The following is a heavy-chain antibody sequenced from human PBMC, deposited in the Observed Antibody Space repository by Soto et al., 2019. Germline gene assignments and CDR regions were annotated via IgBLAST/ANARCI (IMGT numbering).Heavy chain of an antibody. CDR3: ARGEYHSGSGSYYPPGY. V-gene: IGHV4-30-4*01. CDR2: IFYSGST. D-gene: IGHD3-10*01. J-gene: IGHJ4*02. Sequence: SETLSLTCTVSGGSMSSGDYYWSWIRQPPGKGLEWIGYIFYSGSTYYNPSLKSRVTISVDTSKNQFSLKPRSVTAADTAVYYCARGEYHSGSGSYYPPGYWGQGTLVTVSS. CDR1: GGSMSSGDYY.